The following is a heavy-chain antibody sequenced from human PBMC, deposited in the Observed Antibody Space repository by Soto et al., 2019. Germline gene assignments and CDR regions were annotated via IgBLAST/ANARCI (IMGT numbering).Heavy chain of an antibody. Sequence: SETLSLTCAVSGGSFSGYSWNWIRQPPGKGLEWIGEINHSGSTNSNPSLTSRVFISADTSKNQFSLKLSSVTAADTAVYYCARDPRSAYYHDHWGQGTLVTVSS. J-gene: IGHJ4*02. CDR1: GGSFSGYS. CDR2: INHSGST. CDR3: ARDPRSAYYHDH. D-gene: IGHD3-3*01. V-gene: IGHV4-34*01.